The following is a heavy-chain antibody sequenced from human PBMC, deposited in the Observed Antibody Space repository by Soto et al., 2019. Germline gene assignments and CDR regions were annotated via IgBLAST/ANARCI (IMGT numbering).Heavy chain of an antibody. CDR3: ARGYTGGWARGGQNDY. J-gene: IGHJ4*02. V-gene: IGHV3-48*03. D-gene: IGHD6-19*01. CDR1: GFTFSSYD. CDR2: ISNGGSRI. Sequence: EVQLLESGGGLVQPGGSLRLSCAASGFTFSSYDMNWVRQAPGKGLEWISYISNGGSRIYYAESRKGRFTISRDNAKNSLHLQMNSLRAEDTAVYYCARGYTGGWARGGQNDYWGQGTLVTVSS.